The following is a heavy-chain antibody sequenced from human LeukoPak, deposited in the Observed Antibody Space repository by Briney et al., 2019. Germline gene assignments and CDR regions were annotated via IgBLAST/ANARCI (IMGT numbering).Heavy chain of an antibody. CDR1: GYTFTDYY. Sequence: ASVKVSCKASGYTFTDYYMHWVRQAPGQGLEWMGWINSNSGGTNYALKFQGRVTMTRDTSISTAYMELRSLRSDDTAVYYCARDGGYGGSPFDYWGQGTLVTVSS. D-gene: IGHD4-23*01. J-gene: IGHJ4*02. V-gene: IGHV1-2*02. CDR2: INSNSGGT. CDR3: ARDGGYGGSPFDY.